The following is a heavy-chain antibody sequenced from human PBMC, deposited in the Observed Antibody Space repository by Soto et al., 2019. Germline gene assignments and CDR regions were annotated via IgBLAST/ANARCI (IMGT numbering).Heavy chain of an antibody. V-gene: IGHV1-69*13. D-gene: IGHD1-7*01. J-gene: IGHJ3*02. CDR1: GGTFRNHI. CDR2: IISICDEV. CDR3: AIGHVACNWTYGPDDFHI. Sequence: SVKVSCKASGGTFRNHIISWVRQAPGQGLEWMRGIISICDEVNYTQTFQGRVTVTANDSTSIDFMEVSSLRSDDTAIFYCAIGHVACNWTYGPDDFHIWGQGTMVTVSS.